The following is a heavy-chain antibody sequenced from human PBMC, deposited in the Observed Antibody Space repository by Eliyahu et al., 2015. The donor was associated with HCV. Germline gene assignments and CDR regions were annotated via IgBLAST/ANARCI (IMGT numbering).Heavy chain of an antibody. CDR1: GFTFSTFW. V-gene: IGHV3-74*01. CDR3: ARVLYGSGSSLKY. D-gene: IGHD3-10*01. Sequence: EVNLVESGGGLVQPGGSLRLSCAASGFTFSTFWMHWVRQAPGKGAGGGRPINSDGSYTSYADSVKGRFTISRDNANNALYLQMNSLRAEDTAVYYCARVLYGSGSSLKYWGQGTLVTVSS. J-gene: IGHJ4*02. CDR2: NSDGSYT.